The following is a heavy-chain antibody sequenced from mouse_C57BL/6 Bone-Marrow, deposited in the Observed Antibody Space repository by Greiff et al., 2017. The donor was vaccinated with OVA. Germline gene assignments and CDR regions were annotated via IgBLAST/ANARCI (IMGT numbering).Heavy chain of an antibody. Sequence: EVKLMESGPGLVKPSPSLSLTRSVTGYSITSGYYWNWIRKFPGNKLEWMGYISYDGSNNYNPSLKNRISITRDTSQNQVILKLNSVTTDDTATYYCASPRGADWGQGTLVTVSA. CDR1: GYSITSGYY. J-gene: IGHJ3*01. V-gene: IGHV3-6*01. CDR2: ISYDGSN. CDR3: ASPRGAD.